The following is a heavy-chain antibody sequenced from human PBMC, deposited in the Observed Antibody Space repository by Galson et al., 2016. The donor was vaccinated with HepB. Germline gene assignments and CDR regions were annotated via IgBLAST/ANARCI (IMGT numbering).Heavy chain of an antibody. CDR3: ARELGS. D-gene: IGHD3-16*01. V-gene: IGHV4-61*02. J-gene: IGHJ5*02. CDR1: GDSVTSDSYYY. CDR2: IYTTGST. Sequence: TLSLTCTVSGDSVTSDSYYYWSWIRQPVGKGLEWVGLIYTTGSTNYNPSRKSRVTISLDTSKNQFSLELRSVTAADTAIYYCARELGSWGQGTLVTVPS.